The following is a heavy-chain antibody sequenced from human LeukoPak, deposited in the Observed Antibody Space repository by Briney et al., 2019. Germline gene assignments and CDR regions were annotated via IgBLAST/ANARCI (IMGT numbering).Heavy chain of an antibody. CDR2: IYYSGST. J-gene: IGHJ4*02. Sequence: PSETLSLTCTVSGGSISSGDYYWSWIRQPPGKGLEWIGYIYYSGSTYYNPSLKSRVTISVDTSKNQFSLKLSSVTAADTAVYYCARVPIGGVNYFDYWGQGTLVTVSS. D-gene: IGHD3-16*01. V-gene: IGHV4-30-4*01. CDR1: GGSISSGDYY. CDR3: ARVPIGGVNYFDY.